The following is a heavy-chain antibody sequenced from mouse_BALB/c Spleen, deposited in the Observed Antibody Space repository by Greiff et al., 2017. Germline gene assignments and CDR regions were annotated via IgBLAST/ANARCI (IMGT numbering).Heavy chain of an antibody. CDR3: ARSEAQYGNYGWFAY. CDR2: ISSGSSTI. D-gene: IGHD2-1*01. J-gene: IGHJ3*01. Sequence: EVKLVESGGGLVQPGGSRKLSCAASGFTFSSFGMHWVRQAPEKGLEWVAYISSGSSTIYYADTVKGRFTISRDNPKNTLFLQMTSLRSEDTAMYYCARSEAQYGNYGWFAYWGQGTLVTVSA. CDR1: GFTFSSFG. V-gene: IGHV5-17*02.